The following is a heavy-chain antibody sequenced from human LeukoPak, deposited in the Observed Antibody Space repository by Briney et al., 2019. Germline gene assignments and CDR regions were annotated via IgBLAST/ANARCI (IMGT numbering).Heavy chain of an antibody. V-gene: IGHV3-48*01. CDR3: ARDFEYSGYAYSAVSDYYYYMDV. CDR2: ISSGSITI. Sequence: GGSLRLSCAASGFTFSSYTMNWVRQAPGKGLEWVSHISSGSITIYYADSVKGRFTISRENAKSSLYLQMNTLRAEDTAVYYCARDFEYSGYAYSAVSDYYYYMDVWGTGTTVTVSS. CDR1: GFTFSSYT. J-gene: IGHJ6*03. D-gene: IGHD5-12*01.